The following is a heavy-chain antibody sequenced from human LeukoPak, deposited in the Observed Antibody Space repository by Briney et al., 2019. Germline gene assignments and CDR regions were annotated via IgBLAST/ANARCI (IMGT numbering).Heavy chain of an antibody. D-gene: IGHD3-9*01. CDR3: VTGELRYFGWKCFGYKDDIDY. CDR2: IKSKTDGGTK. Sequence: GGSLRLSCAASGFTISDAWMTWVRQAPGQGLEWGGHIKSKTDGGTKDNTAPVKGRFTISRNDSKNTMNLQMDSMKPEATDVYYCVTGELRYFGWKCFGYKDDIDYCGPGTLVTVAS. J-gene: IGHJ4*02. V-gene: IGHV3-15*01. CDR1: GFTISDAW.